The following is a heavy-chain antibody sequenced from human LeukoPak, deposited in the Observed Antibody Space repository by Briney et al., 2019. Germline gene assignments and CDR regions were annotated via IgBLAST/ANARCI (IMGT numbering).Heavy chain of an antibody. D-gene: IGHD2-15*01. Sequence: GGSLRLSCAASGFTFSSYSMNWVRQAPGKGLGWVSSISSSSSYIYYADSVKGRFTISRDNAKNSLYLQMNSLRAEDTAVYYCARDFLLEGYFDYWGQGTLVTVSS. V-gene: IGHV3-21*01. J-gene: IGHJ4*02. CDR3: ARDFLLEGYFDY. CDR1: GFTFSSYS. CDR2: ISSSSSYI.